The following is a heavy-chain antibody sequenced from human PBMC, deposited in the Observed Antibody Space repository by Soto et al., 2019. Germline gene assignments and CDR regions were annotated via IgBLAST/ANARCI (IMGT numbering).Heavy chain of an antibody. D-gene: IGHD3-10*01. CDR3: ARRSGSPVYGMDV. J-gene: IGHJ6*02. V-gene: IGHV5-51*01. CDR2: IYPGDSDT. Sequence: GESLKISCKGSGDSFTSYWIGWVRQMPGKGLEWMGIIYPGDSDTRYSPSFQGQVTISADKSISTAYLQWSSLKASDTAMYYCARRSGSPVYGMDVWGQGTTVTVSS. CDR1: GDSFTSYW.